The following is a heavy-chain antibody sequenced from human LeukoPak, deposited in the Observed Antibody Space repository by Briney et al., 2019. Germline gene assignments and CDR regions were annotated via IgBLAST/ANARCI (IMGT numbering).Heavy chain of an antibody. V-gene: IGHV4-31*03. D-gene: IGHD6-13*01. Sequence: KPSETLSLTCTVSGGSISSGAYYWSWIRHHPGKGLEWIGYIYYSGSTYYNPSLKSRIAMSVDTSKNQFSLNLSSVTAADTAVYYCAREKIAAAGTFDYWGQGTLVTVSS. J-gene: IGHJ4*02. CDR3: AREKIAAAGTFDY. CDR2: IYYSGST. CDR1: GGSISSGAYY.